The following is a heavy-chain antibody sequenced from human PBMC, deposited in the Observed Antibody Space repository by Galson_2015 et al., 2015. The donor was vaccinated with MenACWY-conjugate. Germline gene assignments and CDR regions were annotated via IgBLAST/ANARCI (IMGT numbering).Heavy chain of an antibody. V-gene: IGHV3-23*01. Sequence: CAASGFTFSNYAMSWVRQAPGKGLQWVSGFSGNGDSTYYADSVKGRFTISRDNSKNTLYLQMNSLRAEDTSIYYCAKGHDYSGSFYFDYWGRGTLVTVSS. CDR3: AKGHDYSGSFYFDY. CDR1: GFTFSNYA. D-gene: IGHD4-23*01. J-gene: IGHJ4*02. CDR2: FSGNGDST.